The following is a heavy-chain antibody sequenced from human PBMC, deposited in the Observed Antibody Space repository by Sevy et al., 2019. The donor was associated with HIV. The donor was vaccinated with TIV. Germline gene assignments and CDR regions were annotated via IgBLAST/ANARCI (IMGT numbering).Heavy chain of an antibody. Sequence: GGSLRLSCAASGFTFSSYGMHWVRQAPGKGLDWVTVISYDGSNKYYADSVKGRFTISRDNSENTLYLQMNSLRVEDTAVYYCAKGGQWLVRDWFDPWGQGTLVTVSS. V-gene: IGHV3-30*18. D-gene: IGHD6-19*01. CDR3: AKGGQWLVRDWFDP. J-gene: IGHJ5*02. CDR1: GFTFSSYG. CDR2: ISYDGSNK.